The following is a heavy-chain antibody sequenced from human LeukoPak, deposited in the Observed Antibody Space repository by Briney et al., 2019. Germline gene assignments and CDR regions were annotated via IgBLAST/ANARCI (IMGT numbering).Heavy chain of an antibody. CDR2: INHSGST. CDR3: ARGPPNYYGSGSYYGWFDP. CDR1: GGSFSGYY. V-gene: IGHV4-34*01. J-gene: IGHJ5*02. D-gene: IGHD3-10*01. Sequence: SETLSLTCAVYGGSFSGYYSSWIRQPPGKGLEWIGEINHSGSTNYNPSLKSRVTISVDTSKNQFSLKLSSVTAADTAVYYCARGPPNYYGSGSYYGWFDPWGQGTLVTVSS.